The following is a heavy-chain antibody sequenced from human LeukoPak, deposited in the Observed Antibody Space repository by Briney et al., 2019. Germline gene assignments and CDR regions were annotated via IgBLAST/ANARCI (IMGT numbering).Heavy chain of an antibody. CDR1: GGGLSGYY. Sequence: SETLSLTCAVYGGGLSGYYWSWIRQPPGKGLEGIGEINYIGNTNYNTSLKRRVTISVDTSKNQFSLKLSSVTAADRGVYYCARDLRQWLVRVEFDYWGQGTLVTVPS. D-gene: IGHD6-19*01. V-gene: IGHV4-34*01. CDR2: INYIGNT. J-gene: IGHJ4*02. CDR3: ARDLRQWLVRVEFDY.